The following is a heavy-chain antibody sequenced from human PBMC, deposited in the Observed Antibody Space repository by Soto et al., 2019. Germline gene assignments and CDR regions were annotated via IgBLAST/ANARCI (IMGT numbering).Heavy chain of an antibody. J-gene: IGHJ4*02. Sequence: GGSLRLSCAASGFTFSSYAMHWVRQAPGKGLEYVSAISSNGGSTYYANSVKGRFTISRDNSKNTLYLQMGSLRAEDMAVYYCARGTYLGELSFVGKDWGQGTLVTVSS. CDR1: GFTFSSYA. D-gene: IGHD3-16*02. CDR2: ISSNGGST. V-gene: IGHV3-64*01. CDR3: ARGTYLGELSFVGKD.